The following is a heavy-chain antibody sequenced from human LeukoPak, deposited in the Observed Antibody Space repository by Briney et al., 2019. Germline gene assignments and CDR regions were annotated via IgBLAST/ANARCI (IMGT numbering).Heavy chain of an antibody. J-gene: IGHJ6*03. Sequence: ASVKVSCKASGYTFSSYDINWVRQAPGQGLEWMGWMNPNSGNTVYAQKFQGRVTMTRNTSISTAYMELSSLRSEDTAVYYCPRLYYDSSGYSIYYYYYMDVWGKGTTVTVSS. CDR3: PRLYYDSSGYSIYYYYYMDV. V-gene: IGHV1-8*01. CDR1: GYTFSSYD. D-gene: IGHD3-22*01. CDR2: MNPNSGNT.